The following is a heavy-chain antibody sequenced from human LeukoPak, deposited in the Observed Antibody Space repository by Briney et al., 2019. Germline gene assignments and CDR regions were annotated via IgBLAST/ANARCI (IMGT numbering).Heavy chain of an antibody. D-gene: IGHD1-26*01. V-gene: IGHV4-39*01. Sequence: SETLSLTCSVSGCSIRSSGYYWGWMRQPPGKGLEWIGIIHHSGSTYYNPSLKSRLTISVDTSKNQFSLKLTSVTAADTAVFYCARLRSGSYYFDYWGQGTLVTVSS. CDR3: ARLRSGSYYFDY. CDR2: IHHSGST. J-gene: IGHJ4*02. CDR1: GCSIRSSGYY.